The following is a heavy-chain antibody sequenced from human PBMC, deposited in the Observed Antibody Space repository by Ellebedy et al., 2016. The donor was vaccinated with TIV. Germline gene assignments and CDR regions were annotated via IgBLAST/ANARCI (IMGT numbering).Heavy chain of an antibody. Sequence: GESLKISCAASGFTVSSNYMSWVRQAPGKGLEWVSVIYTADRGSTTYYADSVKGRFTISRDNSKNTMYLQMDSLRVEDTAIYYCATRITLIYWGQGTLVTASS. CDR3: ATRITLIY. D-gene: IGHD3-22*01. CDR2: IYTADRGSTT. J-gene: IGHJ4*02. V-gene: IGHV3-66*01. CDR1: GFTVSSNY.